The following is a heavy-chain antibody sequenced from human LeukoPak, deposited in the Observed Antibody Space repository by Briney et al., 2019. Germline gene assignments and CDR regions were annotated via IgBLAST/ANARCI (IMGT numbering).Heavy chain of an antibody. CDR3: ARGTWSSSIDY. CDR2: IYYSGST. V-gene: IGHV4-30-4*01. Sequence: SETLSLTCTVSGGSISSGDYYWSWIRQPPGKGLEWIGYIYYSGSTYYNPPLKSRLTISGDTSKNQFSLRLSSVTAADTAVYYCARGTWSSSIDYWGQGTLVTVSS. J-gene: IGHJ4*02. D-gene: IGHD6-6*01. CDR1: GGSISSGDYY.